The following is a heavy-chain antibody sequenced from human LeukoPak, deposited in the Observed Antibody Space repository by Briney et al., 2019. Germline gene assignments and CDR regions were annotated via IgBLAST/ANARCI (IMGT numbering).Heavy chain of an antibody. CDR3: AQARSSSGYGPLGFY. D-gene: IGHD5-12*01. V-gene: IGHV3-53*01. J-gene: IGHJ1*01. CDR2: IYAGGDT. CDR1: GFTFSSYW. Sequence: TGGSLRLSCAASGFTFSSYWMSWVRQAPGKGLEFVSVIYAGGDTFYADSVKGRFTISRDSSKNTLYLHMSSLTPEDTAVYYCAQARSSSGYGPLGFYWGQGTLVTVSS.